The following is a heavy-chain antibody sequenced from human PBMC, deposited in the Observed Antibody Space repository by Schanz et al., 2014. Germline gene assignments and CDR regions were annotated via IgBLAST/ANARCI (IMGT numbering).Heavy chain of an antibody. CDR3: ARVALPGYSAPRDAFDI. CDR2: ISGSGGST. CDR1: TFTFDHYA. Sequence: EVQLVQSGGGLVQPGGSLRLSCSASTFTFDHYAMTWVRQAPGKGLEWVSAISGSGGSTYYADSVKGRFTISRDNAKNSLYLEMNSLRAEDTALYYCARVALPGYSAPRDAFDIWGQGTMVTVSS. V-gene: IGHV3-23*04. D-gene: IGHD5-18*01. J-gene: IGHJ3*02.